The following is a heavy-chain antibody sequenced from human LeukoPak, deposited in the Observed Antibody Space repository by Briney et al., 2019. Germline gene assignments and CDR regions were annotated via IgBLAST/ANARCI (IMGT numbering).Heavy chain of an antibody. V-gene: IGHV3-74*01. D-gene: IGHD3-10*01. CDR2: TNLDGSDT. J-gene: IGHJ6*02. CDR1: GFVFGHYW. CDR3: TRCLPMVRSRIMDV. Sequence: GGSLRLSCGASGFVFGHYWMLWARQVPGKGLEWVARTNLDGSDTIYADSVRGRFFISRDNAKNTLYLRMNSLRAEDTAVYYCTRCLPMVRSRIMDVWGQGTTVTVSS.